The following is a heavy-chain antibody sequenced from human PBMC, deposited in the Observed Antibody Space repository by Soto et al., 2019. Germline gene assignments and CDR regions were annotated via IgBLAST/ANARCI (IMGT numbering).Heavy chain of an antibody. V-gene: IGHV1-69*06. CDR2: IIPIFGTA. Sequence: SVKVSCKASGGTFSSYAISWVRQAPGQGLEWMGGIIPIFGTANYAQKFQGRVTITADKSTSTAYMELSSLRSEDTAVYYCATSLANYDFRSTALYYFDYWGQGTFVTVS. D-gene: IGHD3-3*01. CDR3: ATSLANYDFRSTALYYFDY. CDR1: GGTFSSYA. J-gene: IGHJ4*02.